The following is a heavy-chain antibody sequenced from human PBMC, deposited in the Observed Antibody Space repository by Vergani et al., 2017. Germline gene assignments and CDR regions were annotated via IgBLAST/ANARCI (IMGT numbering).Heavy chain of an antibody. J-gene: IGHJ3*02. CDR2: IYYSGST. V-gene: IGHV4-39*07. CDR3: AMVSTMVRGAHDAIDI. CDR1: GGSISSSSYY. D-gene: IGHD3-10*01. Sequence: QLQLQESGPGLVKPSETLSLTCTVSGGSISSSSYYWGWIRQPPGKGLEWIGSIYYSGSTYYNPSLKSRVTISVDTSKNQFSLKLSSVTAADTAVYYCAMVSTMVRGAHDAIDIWGQGARVT.